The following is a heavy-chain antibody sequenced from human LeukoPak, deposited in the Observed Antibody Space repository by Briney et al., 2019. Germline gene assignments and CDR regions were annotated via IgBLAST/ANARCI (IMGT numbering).Heavy chain of an antibody. V-gene: IGHV1-69*01. D-gene: IGHD6-13*01. Sequence: ASVKVSCKASGGTFSSYAISWVRQAPGQGLEWMGGIIPIFGTANYAQKFQGRVTITADESTSTAYMELSSLRSEDTAVYYCAAIPRYSSSWFAFDIWGQGTMVTVSS. CDR3: AAIPRYSSSWFAFDI. J-gene: IGHJ3*02. CDR1: GGTFSSYA. CDR2: IIPIFGTA.